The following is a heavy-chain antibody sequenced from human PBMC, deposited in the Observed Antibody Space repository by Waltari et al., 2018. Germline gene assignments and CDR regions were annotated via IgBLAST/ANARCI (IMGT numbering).Heavy chain of an antibody. D-gene: IGHD3-3*01. V-gene: IGHV4-61*02. CDR1: GGSISSGSYY. Sequence: QVQLQESGPGLVKPSQTLSLTCTVSGGSISSGSYYWSWIRQPAGKGLEWIGRIYTSGSTNYNPSLKSRVTISVDTSKNQFSLKLSSVTAADTAVYYCAKDQGITIFGVVKDYWGQGTLVTVSS. J-gene: IGHJ4*02. CDR3: AKDQGITIFGVVKDY. CDR2: IYTSGST.